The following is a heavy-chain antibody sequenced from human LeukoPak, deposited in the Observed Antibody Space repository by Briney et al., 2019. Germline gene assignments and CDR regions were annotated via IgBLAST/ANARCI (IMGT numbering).Heavy chain of an antibody. CDR2: GYPGEFDA. V-gene: IGHV5-51*01. D-gene: IGHD3-22*01. J-gene: IGHJ4*02. CDR3: ARTVNPPYYYDSSGYYALDY. Sequence: GEPLKISCKGSGYRFTSYWIAWVGQMPAKGMGWMGMGYPGEFDARYSPPFQGDVSISADKSISTAYLQWSSLKASDTAMYYCARTVNPPYYYDSSGYYALDYWGQGTLVTVSS. CDR1: GYRFTSYW.